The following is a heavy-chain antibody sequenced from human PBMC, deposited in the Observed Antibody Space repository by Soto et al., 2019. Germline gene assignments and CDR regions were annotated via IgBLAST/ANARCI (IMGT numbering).Heavy chain of an antibody. V-gene: IGHV5-10-1*01. CDR1: GYSFTSYW. Sequence: GESLKISCQGSGYSFTSYWISWVRQMPVKDLEWMGRIDTSDSYTNYSPSFQGHVTISADKSISTAYLQWSSLKASDTAMYYCARLQAAAGDNDLTFDYWGQGPLVTVSS. J-gene: IGHJ4*02. CDR2: IDTSDSYT. D-gene: IGHD6-13*01. CDR3: ARLQAAAGDNDLTFDY.